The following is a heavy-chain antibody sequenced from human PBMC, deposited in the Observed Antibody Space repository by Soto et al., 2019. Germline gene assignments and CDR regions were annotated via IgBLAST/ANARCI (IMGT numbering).Heavy chain of an antibody. V-gene: IGHV4-34*01. D-gene: IGHD2-15*01. CDR3: ARGTLACSGGSCQDAFDI. Sequence: SETLSLTRAVYGESFSGYYWSWIRQPPGKGLEWIGEINHSGSTNYNPSLKSRVTISVDTSKNQFSLKLSSVTAADTAVYYCARGTLACSGGSCQDAFDIWGQGTMVTVSS. J-gene: IGHJ3*02. CDR1: GESFSGYY. CDR2: INHSGST.